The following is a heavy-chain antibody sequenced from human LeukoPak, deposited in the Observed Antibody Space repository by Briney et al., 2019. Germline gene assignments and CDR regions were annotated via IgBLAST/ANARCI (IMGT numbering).Heavy chain of an antibody. J-gene: IGHJ4*02. D-gene: IGHD2-2*01. CDR1: GGSISSYY. CDR3: ARHVGSSRDLFSDY. V-gene: IGHV4-59*08. CDR2: IYYSGST. Sequence: SETLSLTCTVSGGSISSYYWSWIRQPPGKGLEWIGYIYYSGSTNYNPSLKSRVTISVDTSKNQFSLKLSSVTAADTAVYYCARHVGSSRDLFSDYWGQGTLVTVSS.